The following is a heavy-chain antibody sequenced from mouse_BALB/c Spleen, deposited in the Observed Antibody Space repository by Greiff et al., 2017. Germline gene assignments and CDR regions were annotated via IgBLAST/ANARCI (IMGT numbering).Heavy chain of an antibody. V-gene: IGHV5-4*02. D-gene: IGHD2-1*01. CDR3: AREGGNNYFDY. CDR2: ISDGGSYT. J-gene: IGHJ2*01. Sequence: EVKLMESGGGLVKPGGSLKLSCAASGFTFSDYYMYWVRQTPEKRLEWVATISDGGSYTYYPDSVKGRFTISRDNAKNNLYLQMSSLKSEDTAMYYCAREGGNNYFDYWGQGTTLTVSS. CDR1: GFTFSDYY.